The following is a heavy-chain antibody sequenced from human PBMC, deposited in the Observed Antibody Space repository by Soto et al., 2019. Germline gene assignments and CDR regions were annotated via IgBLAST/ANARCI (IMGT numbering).Heavy chain of an antibody. CDR1: GFTFSSYA. CDR3: AKLMTTVNYYYYGMDV. J-gene: IGHJ6*02. D-gene: IGHD4-17*01. V-gene: IGHV3-23*01. CDR2: ISGSGGST. Sequence: GGSLRLSCAASGFTFSSYAMSWVRQAPGKGLEWVSAISGSGGSTYYADSVKGRFTISRDNSKNTLYLQMNSLRAEDTAVYYCAKLMTTVNYYYYGMDVWGQGTTVTVSS.